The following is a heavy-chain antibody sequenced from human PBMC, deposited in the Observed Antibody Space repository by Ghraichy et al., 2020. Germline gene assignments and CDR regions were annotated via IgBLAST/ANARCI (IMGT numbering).Heavy chain of an antibody. Sequence: ASVKVSCKPSGYTFRNYGISWVRQAPGQGLEWMGWISGYNGDTNHALDFQDRVIMTTDTSTGTAYMELRSLRSDDTAVYYCTRNTTGWPPDYWGQGTLVTVSS. J-gene: IGHJ4*02. CDR3: TRNTTGWPPDY. D-gene: IGHD6-19*01. CDR2: ISGYNGDT. V-gene: IGHV1-18*04. CDR1: GYTFRNYG.